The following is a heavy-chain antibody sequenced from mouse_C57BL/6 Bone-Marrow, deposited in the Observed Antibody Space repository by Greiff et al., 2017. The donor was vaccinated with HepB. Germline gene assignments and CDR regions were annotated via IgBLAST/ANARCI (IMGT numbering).Heavy chain of an antibody. CDR2: IDPSDSYT. Sequence: VQLQQPGAELVKPGASVKLSCKASGYTFTSYWMQWVKQRPGQGLEWIGEIDPSDSYTNYNQKFKGKATLTVDPSSSTAYMQLSSLTSEDSAVYYCARDCYGSSGDWYFDVWGTGTTVTVSS. J-gene: IGHJ1*03. D-gene: IGHD1-1*01. CDR3: ARDCYGSSGDWYFDV. CDR1: GYTFTSYW. V-gene: IGHV1-50*01.